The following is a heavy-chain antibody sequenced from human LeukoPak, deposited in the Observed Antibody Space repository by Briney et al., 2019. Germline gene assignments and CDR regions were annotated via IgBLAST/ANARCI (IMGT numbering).Heavy chain of an antibody. Sequence: GGSLRLSCAASGFTFSSYEMNWVRQAPGRGLEWVSPISSSSSYIYYADSVKGRFTISRDNAKNTLYLQMNSLRAEDTAVYYCARDRLPTGKFFDYWGQGTLVTVSS. CDR3: ARDRLPTGKFFDY. J-gene: IGHJ4*02. CDR1: GFTFSSYE. CDR2: ISSSSSYI. V-gene: IGHV3-21*01. D-gene: IGHD1-1*01.